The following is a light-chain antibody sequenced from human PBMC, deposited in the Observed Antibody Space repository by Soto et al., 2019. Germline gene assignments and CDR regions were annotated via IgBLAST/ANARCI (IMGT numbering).Light chain of an antibody. Sequence: DIQLTQSPSFLSASVGDRVTITCLASQDVSRYLAWYQQKPGKAPNLLIYAASTLRSGVPSRFSGSGSETEFTLTISRLQPEDFATYYCQQLNSYVFAFGPGTKVDIK. J-gene: IGKJ3*01. V-gene: IGKV1-9*01. CDR1: QDVSRY. CDR3: QQLNSYVFA. CDR2: AAS.